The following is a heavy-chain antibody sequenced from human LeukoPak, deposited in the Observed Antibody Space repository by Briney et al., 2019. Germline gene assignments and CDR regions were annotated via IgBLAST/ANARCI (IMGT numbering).Heavy chain of an antibody. CDR3: AREAYYGSGRSRQPSPV. CDR1: GFTFSSYD. D-gene: IGHD3-10*01. V-gene: IGHV3-30*15. CDR2: ISKDGSNE. J-gene: IGHJ4*02. Sequence: GTSLRLSCAASGFTFSSYDMYWVRQAPGKGLEWVALISKDGSNEDHADSVKGRFTISRDNSRTTLYLQMSSLRPEDTAVYYCAREAYYGSGRSRQPSPVWGQGTLVTVSS.